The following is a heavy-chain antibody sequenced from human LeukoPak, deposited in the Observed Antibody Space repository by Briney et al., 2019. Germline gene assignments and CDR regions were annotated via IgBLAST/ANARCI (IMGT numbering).Heavy chain of an antibody. D-gene: IGHD1-14*01. CDR2: INADGSTT. CDR3: VVVVEPPDSDGFDV. V-gene: IGHV3-74*01. Sequence: QPGGSLRLSCAASGFTFGNSWVHWVRHAPGKGLVWVSLINADGSTTTYADSVKGRFTISRDNARNTVSLQMNSLTIEDTAVYYCVVVVEPPDSDGFDVWGQGTMITVSS. J-gene: IGHJ3*01. CDR1: GFTFGNSW.